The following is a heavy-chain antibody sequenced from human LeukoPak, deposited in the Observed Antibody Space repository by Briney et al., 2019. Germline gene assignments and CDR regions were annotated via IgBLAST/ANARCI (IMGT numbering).Heavy chain of an antibody. CDR3: APNYGDSPGGYFDY. V-gene: IGHV4-30-2*01. CDR2: IYHSGST. D-gene: IGHD4-17*01. Sequence: TLSLTCTVSGGSVSSSNYYWSWSRQPPGKGLEWIGYIYHSGSTYYNPSLKSRVTISVDRSKNQFSLKLSSVTAADTAVYYCAPNYGDSPGGYFDYWGQGTLVTVSS. J-gene: IGHJ4*02. CDR1: GGSVSSSNYY.